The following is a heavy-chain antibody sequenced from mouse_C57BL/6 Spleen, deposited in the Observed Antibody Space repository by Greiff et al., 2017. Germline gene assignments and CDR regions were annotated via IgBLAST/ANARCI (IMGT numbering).Heavy chain of an antibody. D-gene: IGHD2-4*01. V-gene: IGHV1-81*01. CDR3: ARAPYDYDKTCYCDY. J-gene: IGHJ2*01. Sequence: VQLQQSGAELARPGASVKLSCKASGYTFTSSGISWVKQSTGQGLEWIGEIYPRRGNTYYNEKFKGKATLPVDKSSSTAYMQLRSLTSEDSAVXFCARAPYDYDKTCYCDYWGQGTTLTVSS. CDR2: IYPRRGNT. CDR1: GYTFTSSG.